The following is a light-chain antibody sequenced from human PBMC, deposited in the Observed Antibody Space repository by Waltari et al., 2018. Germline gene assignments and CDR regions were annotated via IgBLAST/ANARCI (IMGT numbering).Light chain of an antibody. Sequence: QSALTQPASVSGSPGQSITISCTGTSSDVGGYDFVPWYQQYPGKAPKLVIYDVYYRPSGVSHRFSASKSGNTASLTISGLQTEDEADYYCSSYKSISTSVVFGGGTKLTVL. CDR2: DVY. CDR1: SSDVGGYDF. CDR3: SSYKSISTSVV. V-gene: IGLV2-14*03. J-gene: IGLJ2*01.